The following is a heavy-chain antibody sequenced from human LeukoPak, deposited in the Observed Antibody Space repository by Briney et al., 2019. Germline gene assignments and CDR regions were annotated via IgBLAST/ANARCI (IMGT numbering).Heavy chain of an antibody. CDR1: GGSISSYY. J-gene: IGHJ4*02. Sequence: PSETLPLTCTVSGGSISSYYWSWIRQPPGKGLEWIGYIYYSGSTNYNPSLKSRVTISVDTSKNQFSLKLSSVTAADTAVYYCARGGAADYWGQGTLVTVSS. CDR3: ARGGAADY. CDR2: IYYSGST. V-gene: IGHV4-59*01. D-gene: IGHD4-17*01.